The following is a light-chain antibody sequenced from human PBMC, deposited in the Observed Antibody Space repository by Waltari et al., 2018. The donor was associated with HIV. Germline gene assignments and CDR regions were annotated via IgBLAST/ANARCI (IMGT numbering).Light chain of an antibody. J-gene: IGKJ4*01. Sequence: IVLSQSPSTLSVSPGDRSTLSCRASQGVGYYLARYQQKLGLAPRLLIYGASTMATDIPASFSGSGYGTEFTLTISSLQSDDFAVYYCQQYDNWPPLTFGGGTKVE. CDR1: QGVGYY. CDR2: GAS. CDR3: QQYDNWPPLT. V-gene: IGKV3-15*01.